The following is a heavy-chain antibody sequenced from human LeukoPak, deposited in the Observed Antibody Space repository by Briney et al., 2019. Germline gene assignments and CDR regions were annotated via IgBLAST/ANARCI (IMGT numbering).Heavy chain of an antibody. J-gene: IGHJ2*01. D-gene: IGHD3-22*01. Sequence: GGSLRLSCAASGFTFSSYSMNWVRQAPGKGLEWVSSISSSSSYIYYADSVKGRFTISRDNAKNSLYLQMNSLRAEDTAVYYRARDPGTDSSGYTWYFDLWGRGTLVTVSS. V-gene: IGHV3-21*01. CDR2: ISSSSSYI. CDR3: ARDPGTDSSGYTWYFDL. CDR1: GFTFSSYS.